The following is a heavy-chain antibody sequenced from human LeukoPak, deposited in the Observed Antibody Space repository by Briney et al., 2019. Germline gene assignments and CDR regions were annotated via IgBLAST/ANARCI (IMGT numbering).Heavy chain of an antibody. CDR1: GYTYTNYG. V-gene: IGHV1-18*01. CDR3: ARDFRSRNIVGATPDSFDI. D-gene: IGHD1-26*01. Sequence: ASVPDSRLASGYTYTNYGYNWVRPAPGQGLEWMGWINTYNGNTNYAHKFKGRATMPTATSTSTAFMELKSLSSDDTAVYYCARDFRSRNIVGATPDSFDIWGQGTVVTVSS. CDR2: INTYNGNT. J-gene: IGHJ3*02.